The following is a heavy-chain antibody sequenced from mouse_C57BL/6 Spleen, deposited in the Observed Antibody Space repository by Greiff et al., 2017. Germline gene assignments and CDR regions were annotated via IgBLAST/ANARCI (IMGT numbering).Heavy chain of an antibody. V-gene: IGHV1-55*01. CDR1: GYTFTSYW. CDR2: IYPGSGST. Sequence: QVQLQQPGAELVKPGASVKMSCKASGYTFTSYWITWVKQRPGQGLEWIGDIYPGSGSTNYNEKFKSKATLTVDTSSSTAYMQLSSLTSEDSAVYYCARTVYSNFYLDYWGQGTTLTVSS. D-gene: IGHD2-5*01. J-gene: IGHJ2*01. CDR3: ARTVYSNFYLDY.